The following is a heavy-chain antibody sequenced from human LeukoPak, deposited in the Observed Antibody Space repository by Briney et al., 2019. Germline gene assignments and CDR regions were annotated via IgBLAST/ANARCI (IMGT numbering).Heavy chain of an antibody. Sequence: GGSPRLSCTMSGSNFGNYGVSWVRQAPGEGPEWVSFIRSKARGGRTEYAASVKGRFTMSRDDSKSIAYLQMNSLRTEETAVYYCSRLGESSGYYYFDYWGQGTLVTVSS. V-gene: IGHV3-49*04. D-gene: IGHD3-22*01. CDR3: SRLGESSGYYYFDY. J-gene: IGHJ4*02. CDR2: IRSKARGGRT. CDR1: GSNFGNYG.